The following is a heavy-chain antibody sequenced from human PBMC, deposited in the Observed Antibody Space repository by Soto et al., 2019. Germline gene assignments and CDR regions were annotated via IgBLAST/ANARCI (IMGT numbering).Heavy chain of an antibody. CDR1: GFTFSAYW. V-gene: IGHV3-7*05. CDR2: IKQDGREK. CDR3: ARLAARQAVDY. D-gene: IGHD6-6*01. J-gene: IGHJ4*02. Sequence: PGGSLRLSCAASGFTFSAYWMTWVRQAPGKGLEWVANIKQDGREKYYVDSVKGRSSVSRDNAKNSLYVQMNSLRAEDTAVYYCARLAARQAVDYWGQGTLVTVSS.